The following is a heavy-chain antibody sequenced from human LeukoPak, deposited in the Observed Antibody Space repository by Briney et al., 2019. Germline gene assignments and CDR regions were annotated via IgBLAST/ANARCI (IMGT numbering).Heavy chain of an antibody. D-gene: IGHD5-12*01. CDR3: AKDYSGYDYGNQFDY. CDR1: GFTFDDYA. J-gene: IGHJ4*02. CDR2: ISWNSGSI. V-gene: IGHV3-9*01. Sequence: PGRSLRLSCAASGFTFDDYAMHWVRQAPGKGLEWVSGISWNSGSIGYADSVKGRFTISRDNAKNSLYLQMNSLRAEDTALYYCAKDYSGYDYGNQFDYWGQGTLVTVSS.